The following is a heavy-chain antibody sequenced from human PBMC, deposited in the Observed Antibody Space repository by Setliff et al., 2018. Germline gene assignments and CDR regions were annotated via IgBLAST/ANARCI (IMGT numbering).Heavy chain of an antibody. V-gene: IGHV3-43D*04. Sequence: PGGSLRLSCSTSGFTSDDYAMHWVRQAPGKGLEWVSLIRWDGTRTNYVDSLKGRVTISRDNSKNSLFLQMNSLRVEDTALYYCVKDTGNGGNTGLDYWGQGTLVTVSS. CDR1: GFTSDDYA. CDR3: VKDTGNGGNTGLDY. CDR2: IRWDGTRT. J-gene: IGHJ4*02. D-gene: IGHD2-15*01.